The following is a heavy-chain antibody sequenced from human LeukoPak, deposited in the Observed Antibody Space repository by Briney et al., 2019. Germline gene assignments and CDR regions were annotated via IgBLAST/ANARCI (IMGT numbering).Heavy chain of an antibody. V-gene: IGHV1-2*02. CDR3: AREATMVRGGGDWFDP. CDR1: GYSFTGYY. Sequence: ASVKVSCKASGYSFTGYYIHWVRQAPGQGLEWMGWINPNSGGTNYAQKLQGRVTMTTDTSTSTAYMELRSLRSDDTAVYYCAREATMVRGGGDWFDPWGQGTLVTVSS. D-gene: IGHD3-10*01. J-gene: IGHJ5*02. CDR2: INPNSGGT.